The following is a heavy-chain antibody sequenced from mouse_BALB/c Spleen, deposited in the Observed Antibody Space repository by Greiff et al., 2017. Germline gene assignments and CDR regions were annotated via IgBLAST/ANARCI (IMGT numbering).Heavy chain of an antibody. CDR1: GYSITSDYA. Sequence: VQLQQSGPGLVKPSQSLSLTCTVTGYSITSDYAWNWIRQFPGNKLEWMGYISYSGSTSYNPSLKSRISITRDTSKNQFFLQLNSVTTEDTATYYCARMGMGYYAMDYWGQGTSVTVSS. CDR2: ISYSGST. J-gene: IGHJ4*01. CDR3: ARMGMGYYAMDY. D-gene: IGHD4-1*01. V-gene: IGHV3-2*02.